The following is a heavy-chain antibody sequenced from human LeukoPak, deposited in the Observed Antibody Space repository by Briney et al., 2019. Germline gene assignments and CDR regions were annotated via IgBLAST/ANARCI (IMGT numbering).Heavy chain of an antibody. CDR1: GFTFSDYY. CDR3: ARVLPDYYDSSGYSFDY. Sequence: GGSLRLSCAASGFTFSDYYMSWIRQAPGKGLEWVSSISSSSSYIYYADSVKGRFTISRDNAKNSLYLQMNSLRAEDTAVYYCARVLPDYYDSSGYSFDYWGQGTLVTVSS. V-gene: IGHV3-11*05. CDR2: ISSSSSYI. D-gene: IGHD3-22*01. J-gene: IGHJ4*02.